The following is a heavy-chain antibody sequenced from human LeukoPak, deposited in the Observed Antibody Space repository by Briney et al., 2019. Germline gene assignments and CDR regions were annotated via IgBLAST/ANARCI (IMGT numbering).Heavy chain of an antibody. CDR1: GFTFSSYG. CDR3: AKWRPDLYCSSTSCNSSGY. V-gene: IGHV3-30*18. Sequence: GGSLRLSCAASGFTFSSYGMHWVRQAPGKGLEWVAVISYDGSNKYYADSVKGRFTISRDNSKNTLYLQMNSLRAEDTAVYYCAKWRPDLYCSSTSCNSSGYWGQGTLVTVSS. D-gene: IGHD2-2*01. J-gene: IGHJ4*02. CDR2: ISYDGSNK.